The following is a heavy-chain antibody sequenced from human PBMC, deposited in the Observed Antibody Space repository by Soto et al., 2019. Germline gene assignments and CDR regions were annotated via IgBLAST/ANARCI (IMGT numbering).Heavy chain of an antibody. CDR3: ERDSWWVATKVTIDY. CDR1: GFTFSSYG. CDR2: ISYDGSNK. J-gene: IGHJ4*02. Sequence: GGSLRLSCAASGFTFSSYGMHWVRQAPGKGLEWVAVISYDGSNKYSADSVKGRFTISRDNSKNTLYLQMNSLRAGDADMYYYERDSWWVATKVTIDYWGQGTMVTVSS. V-gene: IGHV3-30*03. D-gene: IGHD5-12*01.